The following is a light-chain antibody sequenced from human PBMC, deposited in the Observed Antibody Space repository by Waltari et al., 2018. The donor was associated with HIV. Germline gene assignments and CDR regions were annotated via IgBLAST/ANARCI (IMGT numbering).Light chain of an antibody. V-gene: IGLV1-47*01. CDR3: GAWDDSLSGHVV. J-gene: IGLJ2*01. Sequence: QSVLTQPPSASGTPGQRVTISCSGSSTNIGTNSVYCYQQFPGTDPKLLIYRSAQRRSGVPDRFSGSKSGTSASLAISGLRSEDEADYYCGAWDDSLSGHVVFGGGTKLTV. CDR1: STNIGTNS. CDR2: RSA.